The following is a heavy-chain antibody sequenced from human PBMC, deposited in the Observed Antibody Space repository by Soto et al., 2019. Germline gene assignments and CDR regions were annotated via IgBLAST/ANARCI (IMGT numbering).Heavy chain of an antibody. CDR3: ARVQVNNYCDL. V-gene: IGHV4-61*01. CDR2: VYNSGST. D-gene: IGHD1-1*01. CDR1: GGSVSGGSYC. J-gene: IGHJ2*01. Sequence: QVQLQESGPGLVKPSETLSLPCTVSGGSVSGGSYCWSWIRQPPGKGLECIGYVYNSGSTTYHPSLKCRVTISVDTSKNQFSLSMSSVTAADTAVYYCARVQVNNYCDLWGSGTLVTVAS.